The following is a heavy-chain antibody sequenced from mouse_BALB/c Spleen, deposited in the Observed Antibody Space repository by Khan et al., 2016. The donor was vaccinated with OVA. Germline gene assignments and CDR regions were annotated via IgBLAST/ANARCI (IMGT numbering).Heavy chain of an antibody. CDR1: GYSIASDYA. J-gene: IGHJ2*01. CDR3: ARVDGGDFDY. V-gene: IGHV3-2*02. Sequence: EVQLQESGPGLVKPSQSLSLTCTVTGYSIASDYAWNWIRQFPGNKLEWMGFISYSGNTNYNPSLKSRISITRDTSKNPFFLQLNSVPTEDTATYYCARVDGGDFDYWGQGTTRTVSS. CDR2: ISYSGNT. D-gene: IGHD2-3*01.